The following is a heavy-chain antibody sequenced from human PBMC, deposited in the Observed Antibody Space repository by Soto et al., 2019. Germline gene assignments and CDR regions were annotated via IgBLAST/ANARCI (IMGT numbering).Heavy chain of an antibody. CDR1: GGTFSSYT. D-gene: IGHD2-21*02. Sequence: QVQLVQSGAEVKKPGSSVKVSCKASGGTFSSYTISWVRQAPGQGLEWMGRIIPILGIANYAQKFQGRVTITADKSTSTAFMGVGRLSSEDTAVYFCAVIGVVTGIPPPRGDAFDIWGQGTMVTVSS. J-gene: IGHJ3*02. CDR3: AVIGVVTGIPPPRGDAFDI. CDR2: IIPILGIA. V-gene: IGHV1-69*02.